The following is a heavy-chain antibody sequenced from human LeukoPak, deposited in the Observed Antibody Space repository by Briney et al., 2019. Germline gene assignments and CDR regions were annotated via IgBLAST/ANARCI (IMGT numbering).Heavy chain of an antibody. CDR3: AKEELGPRSTTNWFDP. Sequence: PGGSLRLSCAASGFTFSSYWMHWVRQAPGKGLVWVSRINSDGSSTSYADSVKGRSTISRDNAKNTLYLQMNSLRAEDTAVYYCAKEELGPRSTTNWFDPWGQGTLVTVSS. J-gene: IGHJ5*02. CDR1: GFTFSSYW. V-gene: IGHV3-74*01. CDR2: INSDGSST. D-gene: IGHD1-26*01.